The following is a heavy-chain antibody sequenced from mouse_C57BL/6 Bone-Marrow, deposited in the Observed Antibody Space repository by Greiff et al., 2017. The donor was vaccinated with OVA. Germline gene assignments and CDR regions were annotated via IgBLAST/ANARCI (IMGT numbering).Heavy chain of an antibody. CDR1: GYTFTSYG. D-gene: IGHD2-5*01. V-gene: IGHV1-81*01. Sequence: QVQLQQSGAELARPGASVKLSCKASGYTFTSYGISWVKQRTGQGLEWIGEIYPRSGNTYYNEKFKGKATLTADKSSSTAYMELRSLTSEDSAVYFCARRGYSNLYYYAMDYWGQGTSVTVSS. CDR2: IYPRSGNT. CDR3: ARRGYSNLYYYAMDY. J-gene: IGHJ4*01.